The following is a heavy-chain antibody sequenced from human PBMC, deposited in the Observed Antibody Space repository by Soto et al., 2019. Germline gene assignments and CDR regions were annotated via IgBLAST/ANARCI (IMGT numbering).Heavy chain of an antibody. CDR2: IYYSGST. J-gene: IGHJ4*02. CDR3: ARLSQQWLVTPFDY. D-gene: IGHD6-19*01. CDR1: GGSISSYY. V-gene: IGHV4-59*08. Sequence: PLEILSLTCTVSGGSISSYYWSWIRQPPGKGLEWIGYIYYSGSTNYNPSLKSRVTISVDTSKNQFSLKLSSVTAADTAVYYCARLSQQWLVTPFDYWGQGTLVTVSS.